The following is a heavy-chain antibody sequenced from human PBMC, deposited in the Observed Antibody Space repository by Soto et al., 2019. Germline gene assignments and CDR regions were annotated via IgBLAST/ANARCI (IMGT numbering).Heavy chain of an antibody. J-gene: IGHJ3*02. CDR1: GFTVSSNY. V-gene: IGHV3-53*04. D-gene: IGHD1-20*01. CDR2: IYSGGST. CDR3: ARVASPLITGTTSAFDI. Sequence: GGSLRLSCAASGFTVSSNYMSWVRQAPGKGLEWVSVIYSGGSTYYADSVKGRFTISRHNSKNTLYLQMNSLRAEDTAVYYCARVASPLITGTTSAFDIWGQGTMVTVSS.